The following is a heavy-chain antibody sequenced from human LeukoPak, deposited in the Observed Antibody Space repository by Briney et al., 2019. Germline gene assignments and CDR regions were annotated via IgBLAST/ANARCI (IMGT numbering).Heavy chain of an antibody. V-gene: IGHV4-59*01. Sequence: SETLSLTCTVSGGSISSYYWSWIRQPPGKGLEWIGYIYYSGSTNYNPSLKSRVTISVVTSKNQFSLKLSSVTAADTAVYYCARDRYDFWSGYYSDYWGLGTLVTVSS. J-gene: IGHJ4*02. CDR3: ARDRYDFWSGYYSDY. CDR2: IYYSGST. CDR1: GGSISSYY. D-gene: IGHD3-3*01.